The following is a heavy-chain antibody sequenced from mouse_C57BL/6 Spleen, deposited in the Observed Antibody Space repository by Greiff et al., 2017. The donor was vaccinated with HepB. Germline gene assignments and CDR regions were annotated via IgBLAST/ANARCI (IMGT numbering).Heavy chain of an antibody. J-gene: IGHJ1*03. CDR2: INPGSGGT. V-gene: IGHV1-54*01. CDR3: AGAPNYYGSSYGWYFDV. D-gene: IGHD1-1*01. Sequence: VQLQQSGAELVRPGTSVKVSCKASGYAFTNYLIEWVKQRPGQGLEWIGVINPGSGGTNYNEKFKGKATLTADKSSSTAYMQLSSLTSEDSAVYFCAGAPNYYGSSYGWYFDVWGTGTTVTVSS. CDR1: GYAFTNYL.